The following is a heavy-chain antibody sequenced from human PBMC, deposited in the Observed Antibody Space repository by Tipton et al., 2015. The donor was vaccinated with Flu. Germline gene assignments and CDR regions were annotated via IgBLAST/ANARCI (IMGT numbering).Heavy chain of an antibody. CDR2: VHRSGNG. V-gene: IGHV4-38-2*01. J-gene: IGHJ5*01. D-gene: IGHD4-11*01. Sequence: TLSLTCSVSGDSIGSPYFWGWIRKPPGGGLEWIGNVHRSGNGYYKPSLKSRVSISVDTSKNQFSLELTSVTAADTAVYYRARRDYSNYVSEPHNWFDPWGQGILVTVSS. CDR3: ARRDYSNYVSEPHNWFDP. CDR1: GDSIGSPYF.